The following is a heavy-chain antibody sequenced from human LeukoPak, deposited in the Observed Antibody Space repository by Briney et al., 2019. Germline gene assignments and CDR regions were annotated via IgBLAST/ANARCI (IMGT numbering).Heavy chain of an antibody. CDR1: GFTFSSYS. CDR3: ARAYDSSGYPGPTHFDY. J-gene: IGHJ4*02. D-gene: IGHD3-22*01. Sequence: PGGSLRLSCAASGFTFSSYSMNWVRQAPGKGLEWVSSISSSSSYIYYADSVKGRFTISRDNAKNSLYLQMNSLRAEDTAVYYCARAYDSSGYPGPTHFDYWGQGTLVTVSS. V-gene: IGHV3-21*01. CDR2: ISSSSSYI.